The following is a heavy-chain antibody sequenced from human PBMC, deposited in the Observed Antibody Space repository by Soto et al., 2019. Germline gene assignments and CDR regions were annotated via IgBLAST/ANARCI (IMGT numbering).Heavy chain of an antibody. D-gene: IGHD5-18*01. J-gene: IGHJ6*02. CDR1: GYSFTSYW. CDR2: IDPSDSYT. CDR3: ARAAPGGYSYGYYYYGMDV. Sequence: PGESLKISCKGSGYSFTSYWISWVRQMPGKGLEWMGRIDPSDSYTNYSPSFQGHVTISADKSISTAYLQWSSLEASDTAMYYCARAAPGGYSYGYYYYGMDVWGQGTTVTVSS. V-gene: IGHV5-10-1*01.